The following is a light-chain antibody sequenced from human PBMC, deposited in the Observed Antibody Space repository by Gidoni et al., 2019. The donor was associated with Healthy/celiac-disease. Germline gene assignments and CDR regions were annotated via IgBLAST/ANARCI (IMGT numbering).Light chain of an antibody. V-gene: IGKV1-5*03. J-gene: IGKJ1*01. CDR3: QQYNSYPWT. CDR1: QSISSW. CDR2: KAS. Sequence: IQMTQSPSTLSASVGDRVPITCRASQSISSWLAWYQQKPGKAPKLLIYKASSLESGVPSRFSGSGSGTEFTLTISSLQPDDFATYYCQQYNSYPWTFGQXTKVEIK.